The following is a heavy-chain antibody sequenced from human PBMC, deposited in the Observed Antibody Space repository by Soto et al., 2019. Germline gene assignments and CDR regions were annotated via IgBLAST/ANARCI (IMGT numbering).Heavy chain of an antibody. CDR1: VITFSSHG. V-gene: IGHV3-33*01. Sequence: PWWSLRLPCSGSVITFSSHGMPWVRPVPGKGMEWVAGIWYDGSNKYYADSVKGRFTISRDNSKDTLYLQMNSLRAEDTAVYYCARDGATYYDMWTGYYPYCFDYGMDFWGQGATVTVSS. J-gene: IGHJ6*02. CDR2: IWYDGSNK. CDR3: ARDGATYYDMWTGYYPYCFDYGMDF. D-gene: IGHD3-9*01.